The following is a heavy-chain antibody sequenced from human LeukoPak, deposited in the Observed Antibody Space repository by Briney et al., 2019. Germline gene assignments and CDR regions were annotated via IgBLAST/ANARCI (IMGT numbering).Heavy chain of an antibody. CDR3: ARDQTDFRLDY. J-gene: IGHJ4*02. CDR1: GFTFSTYP. CDR2: ISSSSSYK. Sequence: GVSLRLSCAASGFTFSTYPMNWVRQAPGKGLEWVSSISSSSSYKYYADSVKGRFTISRDNAKNSLYLQMNSLRAEDTAVYYCARDQTDFRLDYWGQGTLVTVAS. V-gene: IGHV3-21*01.